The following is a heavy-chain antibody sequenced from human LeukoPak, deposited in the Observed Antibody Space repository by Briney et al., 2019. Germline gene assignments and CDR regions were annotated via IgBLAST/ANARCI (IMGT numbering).Heavy chain of an antibody. V-gene: IGHV1-8*03. CDR2: MNPYTGKT. Sequence: ASVRVSCKTSGYTFTSFDINWVRQAAGQGLEWLGWMNPYTGKTGYAQKFQGRVTFTGDTSTRTAYMEVSSLTSEDTAVYYCARAPSPYYYDSSAYYSDYWGQGTLVTVSS. J-gene: IGHJ4*02. D-gene: IGHD3-22*01. CDR3: ARAPSPYYYDSSAYYSDY. CDR1: GYTFTSFD.